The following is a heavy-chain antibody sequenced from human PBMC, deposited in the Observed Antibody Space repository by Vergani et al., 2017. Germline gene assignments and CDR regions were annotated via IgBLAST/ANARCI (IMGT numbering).Heavy chain of an antibody. J-gene: IGHJ4*02. CDR1: GGSFSGYY. V-gene: IGHV4-34*01. Sequence: QVQLQESGPGLLKPSETLSLTCAVYGGSFSGYYWSWIRQPPGKGLEWIGEINHSGSTNYNPSLKSRVTISVDTSKNQFSLKLSSVTAADTAVYYCARRVAYPYYFDYWGQGTLVTVSS. CDR3: ARRVAYPYYFDY. D-gene: IGHD2-2*01. CDR2: INHSGST.